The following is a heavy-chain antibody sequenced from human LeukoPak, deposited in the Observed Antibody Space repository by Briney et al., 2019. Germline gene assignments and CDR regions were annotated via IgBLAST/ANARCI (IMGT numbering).Heavy chain of an antibody. CDR1: GDSVSSNSAT. Sequence: SQTLSLTCDISGDSVSSNSATWTWIRQSPLRGLEWLGRTYYRSKWYNEYAVSVKSRITINPDTSKNQFSLQLNSVTSEDTAVYYCVRGSSSTSWYFDYWGQGTLVTVSS. CDR3: VRGSSSTSWYFDY. D-gene: IGHD2-2*01. J-gene: IGHJ4*02. V-gene: IGHV6-1*01. CDR2: TYYRSKWYN.